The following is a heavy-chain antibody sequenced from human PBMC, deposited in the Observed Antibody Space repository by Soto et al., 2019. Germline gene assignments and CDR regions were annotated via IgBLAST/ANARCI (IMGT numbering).Heavy chain of an antibody. CDR2: ISGSGGST. J-gene: IGHJ6*02. CDR1: GFTFSSYA. CDR3: AKDLDTAMVTSYLKYYYYYGMDV. Sequence: GGSLRLSCAASGFTFSSYAMSWVRQAPGKVLEWVSAISGSGGSTYYADSVKGRFTISRDNSKNTLYLQMNSLRAEDTAVYYCAKDLDTAMVTSYLKYYYYYGMDVWGQGTTVTVSS. V-gene: IGHV3-23*01. D-gene: IGHD5-18*01.